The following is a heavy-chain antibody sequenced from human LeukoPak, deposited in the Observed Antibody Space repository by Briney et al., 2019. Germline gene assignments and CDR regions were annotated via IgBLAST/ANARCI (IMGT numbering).Heavy chain of an antibody. CDR1: GYSISSAYY. CDR2: TYHSGSA. CDR3: ASYNSGWYYFDY. V-gene: IGHV4-38-2*01. D-gene: IGHD6-19*01. J-gene: IGHJ4*02. Sequence: PSETLSLTCAVSGYSISSAYYWGWIRQPPGKGLEWIGSTYHSGSAYYNPSLKSRVTISVDTSKNQFSVTLSSVTAADTAVYYCASYNSGWYYFDYWGQGTLVTVSS.